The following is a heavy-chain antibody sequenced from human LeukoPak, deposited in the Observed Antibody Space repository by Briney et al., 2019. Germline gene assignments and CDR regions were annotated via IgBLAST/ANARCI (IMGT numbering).Heavy chain of an antibody. Sequence: GGSLRLSCEGSGFTFSNYWMGWVRQAPGKGLQWVANIKTDGSEKYYVDSVKGRFTISRDNAKNSLYLQMNSLRAEDTAVYYCARAGRGWLLYYFDYWGQGTLVTVSS. J-gene: IGHJ4*02. D-gene: IGHD3-3*01. CDR2: IKTDGSEK. CDR3: ARAGRGWLLYYFDY. CDR1: GFTFSNYW. V-gene: IGHV3-7*04.